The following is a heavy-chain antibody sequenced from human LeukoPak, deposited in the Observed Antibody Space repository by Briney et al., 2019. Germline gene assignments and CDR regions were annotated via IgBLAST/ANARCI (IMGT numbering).Heavy chain of an antibody. CDR2: IIHNGTT. CDR3: ARVSGYCPDGVCRFDF. V-gene: IGHV4-34*12. Sequence: PSETLSLTCAVYGGSLSGYFWSWIRQSPGKGLEWIGEIIHNGTTNYNPSLKSRVTISGDTSRNQFSLNLISVTAADTAVYYCARVSGYCPDGVCRFDFWGQGTLVTVSS. D-gene: IGHD2-8*01. J-gene: IGHJ4*02. CDR1: GGSLSGYF.